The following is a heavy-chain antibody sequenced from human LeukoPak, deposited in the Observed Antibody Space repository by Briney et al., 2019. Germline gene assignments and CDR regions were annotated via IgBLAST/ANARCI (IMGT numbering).Heavy chain of an antibody. D-gene: IGHD2-21*01. CDR2: IYYSGST. J-gene: IGHJ3*02. V-gene: IGHV4-30-4*08. CDR3: ARAWVVIAITAAFDI. Sequence: SETLSLTCTVSGGSISSGDYYWSWIRQPPGKGLEWIGYIYYSGSTYYNPSLKSRVTISVDTSKHQFSLKLSSVTASDTAVYYCARAWVVIAITAAFDIWGQGTMVTVSS. CDR1: GGSISSGDYY.